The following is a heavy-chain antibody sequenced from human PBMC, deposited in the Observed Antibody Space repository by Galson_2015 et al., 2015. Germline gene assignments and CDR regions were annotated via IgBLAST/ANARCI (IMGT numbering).Heavy chain of an antibody. J-gene: IGHJ6*03. V-gene: IGHV1-46*01. CDR2: VNPSGGST. CDR3: ARGGGVVPAAMVPGMTYYYYYYYMDV. Sequence: SVKVSCKASGYTFTSYYMHWVRQAPGQGLEWMGIVNPSGGSTSYAQKFQGRVTMTRDTSTSTVYMELSSLRSEDTAVYYCARGGGVVPAAMVPGMTYYYYYYYMDVWGKGTTVTVSS. CDR1: GYTFTSYY. D-gene: IGHD2-2*01.